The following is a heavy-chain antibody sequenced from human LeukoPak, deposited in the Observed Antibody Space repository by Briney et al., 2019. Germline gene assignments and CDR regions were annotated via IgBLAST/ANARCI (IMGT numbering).Heavy chain of an antibody. V-gene: IGHV1-18*01. CDR2: ISPYNGNT. D-gene: IGHD5-18*01. CDR3: ARGGYIDGYDY. CDR1: GYSFTSYG. Sequence: ASVKVSCKTSGYSFTSYGISWVRQAPGQGLEWMGWISPYNGNTNCAQKVQGRVTMTTDTSTSTAYMELRSLRSDDTAVYYCARGGYIDGYDYWGQGTLVTVSS. J-gene: IGHJ4*02.